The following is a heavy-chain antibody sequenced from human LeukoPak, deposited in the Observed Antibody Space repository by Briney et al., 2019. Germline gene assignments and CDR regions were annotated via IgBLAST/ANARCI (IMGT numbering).Heavy chain of an antibody. J-gene: IGHJ4*02. Sequence: SETLSLTCAVYGGSFSGYYWSWIRQPPGKGLEWIGEINHSGSTNYNPSLKSRVTISVDTSKNQFSLKLSSVTAADTAVYYCARDQYQLLSPDYWGQGTLVTVSS. D-gene: IGHD2-2*01. CDR3: ARDQYQLLSPDY. CDR2: INHSGST. V-gene: IGHV4-34*01. CDR1: GGSFSGYY.